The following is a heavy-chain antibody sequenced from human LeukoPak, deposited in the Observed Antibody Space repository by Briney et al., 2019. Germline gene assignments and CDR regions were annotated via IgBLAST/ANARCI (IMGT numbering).Heavy chain of an antibody. CDR2: INPSGGST. V-gene: IGHV1-46*01. J-gene: IGHJ3*02. Sequence: ASVKVSCKASGYTFTGYYIHWVRQAPGQGLEWMGIINPSGGSTSYAQKFQGRVTMTRDTSTSTVYMELSSLSSEDTAVYYCARGGRERYSSGWTDAFDIWGQGTMVTVSS. CDR1: GYTFTGYY. D-gene: IGHD6-19*01. CDR3: ARGGRERYSSGWTDAFDI.